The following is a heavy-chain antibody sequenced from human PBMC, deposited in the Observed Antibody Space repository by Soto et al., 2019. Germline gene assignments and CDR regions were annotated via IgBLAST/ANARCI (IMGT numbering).Heavy chain of an antibody. V-gene: IGHV3-23*01. D-gene: IGHD5-12*01. CDR2: ISGSGGST. CDR1: GFAFSSYA. CDR3: AKDERGYDPDYYYYGMDV. J-gene: IGHJ6*02. Sequence: GGSLRLSCAASGFAFSSYAMRWVRQAPGKGLEWVSAISGSGGSTYYADSVKGRFTISRDNSKNTLYLKMNSLRAEDTAVYYCAKDERGYDPDYYYYGMDVWGQGTTVTVSS.